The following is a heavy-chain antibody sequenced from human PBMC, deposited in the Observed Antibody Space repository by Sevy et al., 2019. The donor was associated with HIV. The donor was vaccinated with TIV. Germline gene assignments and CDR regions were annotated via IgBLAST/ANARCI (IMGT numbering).Heavy chain of an antibody. Sequence: SETLSLTCAVYGGSFSGYYWSWIRQPPWKGLEWIGEINHSGSTNYNPSLKSRVTISVDTSKNQFSLKLRSVTAADTAVYYCARDQEYMDVWGKGTTVTVSS. V-gene: IGHV4-34*01. CDR1: GGSFSGYY. CDR2: INHSGST. CDR3: ARDQEYMDV. J-gene: IGHJ6*03.